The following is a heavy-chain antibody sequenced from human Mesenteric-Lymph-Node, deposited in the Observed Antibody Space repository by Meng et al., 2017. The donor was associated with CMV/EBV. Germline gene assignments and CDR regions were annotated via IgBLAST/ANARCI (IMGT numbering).Heavy chain of an antibody. Sequence: GESLKISCAASGFTFSSYAMSWVRQAPGKGLEWASAISGSGGSTYYADSVKGRFTISRDNSKNTLYLQMNSLRAEDTAVYYCAKEGGDYVWGSYRSDAFDIWGQGTMVTVSS. CDR2: ISGSGGST. CDR1: GFTFSSYA. J-gene: IGHJ3*02. CDR3: AKEGGDYVWGSYRSDAFDI. D-gene: IGHD3-16*02. V-gene: IGHV3-23*01.